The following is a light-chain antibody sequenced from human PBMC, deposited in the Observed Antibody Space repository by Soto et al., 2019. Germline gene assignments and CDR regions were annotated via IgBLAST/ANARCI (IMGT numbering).Light chain of an antibody. Sequence: DSVLTQSPGTLSLSPGERATLSCRASQSVSSKYLAWYQQKPGQAPRVLIYGTSIRASGVPERFSGGGSGTDFTLTITRLEPEDFALYYCQQYGSSLFTFGPGTKVDFK. CDR1: QSVSSKY. V-gene: IGKV3-20*01. CDR3: QQYGSSLFT. CDR2: GTS. J-gene: IGKJ3*01.